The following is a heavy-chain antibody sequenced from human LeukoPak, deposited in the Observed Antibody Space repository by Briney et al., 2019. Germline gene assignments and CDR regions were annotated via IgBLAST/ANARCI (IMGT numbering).Heavy chain of an antibody. V-gene: IGHV3-7*01. J-gene: IGHJ4*02. CDR1: GYSFSSYG. CDR2: INQDGSEK. Sequence: GGSLRLSCVASGYSFSSYGMRWVRQAPGKGLEWVTSINQDGSEKYYVDSVKGRFTISRDNTKTSLYLQMNSLRAEDTAIYFCAREYNYGLDYWGQGTLVTVSS. D-gene: IGHD5-18*01. CDR3: AREYNYGLDY.